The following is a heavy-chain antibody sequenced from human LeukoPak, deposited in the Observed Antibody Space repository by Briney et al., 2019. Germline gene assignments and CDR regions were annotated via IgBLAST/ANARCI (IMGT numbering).Heavy chain of an antibody. Sequence: AASVKVSCKVSGCTLTELSMHWVRRAPGKGLEWMGGFDPEDGETIYAQKFQGRVTMTEDTSTDTAYMELSSLRSEDTAVYYCATGQNYYDSSGYYAPGGVGYWGQGTLVTVSS. V-gene: IGHV1-24*01. CDR2: FDPEDGET. CDR3: ATGQNYYDSSGYYAPGGVGY. CDR1: GCTLTELS. D-gene: IGHD3-22*01. J-gene: IGHJ4*02.